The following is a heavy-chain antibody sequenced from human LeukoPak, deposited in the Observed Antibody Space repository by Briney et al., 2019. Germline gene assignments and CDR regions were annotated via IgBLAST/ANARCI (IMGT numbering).Heavy chain of an antibody. CDR1: GYTFTGYY. Sequence: ASVKVSCKTSGYTFTGYYMQWVRQAPGQGLEWMGWINPNSGDTKYAQKFQGRVTMTRDTSISTAFMELSRLTSDDTAVYYCAREGTYYYDSSGYNALDYWGQGTLVTVSS. CDR2: INPNSGDT. D-gene: IGHD3-22*01. J-gene: IGHJ4*02. CDR3: AREGTYYYDSSGYNALDY. V-gene: IGHV1-2*02.